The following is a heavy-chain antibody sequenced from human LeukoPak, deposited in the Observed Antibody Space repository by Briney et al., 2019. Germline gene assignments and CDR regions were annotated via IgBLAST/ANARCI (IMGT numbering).Heavy chain of an antibody. CDR2: IKQDGSEK. V-gene: IGHV3-7*04. Sequence: GGSLRLSCAASGFTFSSYAMSWVRQAPGKGLEWVASIKQDGSEKYYVDSVKGRFTISRDNAKNSLYLQMNSLRAEDTAVYYCARGLIVVVPAAIGSDYWGQGTLVTVSS. CDR3: ARGLIVVVPAAIGSDY. J-gene: IGHJ4*02. D-gene: IGHD2-2*02. CDR1: GFTFSSYA.